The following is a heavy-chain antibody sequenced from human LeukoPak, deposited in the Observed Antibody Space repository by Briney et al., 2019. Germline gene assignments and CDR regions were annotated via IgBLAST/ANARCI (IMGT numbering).Heavy chain of an antibody. CDR1: GFTFRSYA. CDR3: AGSLLGMAVGPPSR. V-gene: IGHV3-30*01. Sequence: SGGSLRLSCAASGFTFRSYAMHWVRQAPGKGLEWVAVISYDGSNKYYADSVKGRFTISRDNSKNTLYLQMNSLRAEDTAVYYCAGSLLGMAVGPPSRWGQGTLVTVSS. CDR2: ISYDGSNK. J-gene: IGHJ4*02. D-gene: IGHD3-16*01.